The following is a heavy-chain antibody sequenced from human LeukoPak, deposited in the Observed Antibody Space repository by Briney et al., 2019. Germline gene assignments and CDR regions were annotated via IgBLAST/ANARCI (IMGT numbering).Heavy chain of an antibody. CDR1: GFTFSSYG. D-gene: IGHD6-19*01. J-gene: IGHJ4*02. Sequence: PGGSLRLSCAASGFTFSSYGMHWVRQAPGKGLEWVAFIRYDGSNKYYADSVKGRFTISRDNSKNTLYLQMNSLRAEDTAVYYCAKDYGFSSGWYLVGHVYGRIDYWGQGTLVTVSS. V-gene: IGHV3-30*02. CDR3: AKDYGFSSGWYLVGHVYGRIDY. CDR2: IRYDGSNK.